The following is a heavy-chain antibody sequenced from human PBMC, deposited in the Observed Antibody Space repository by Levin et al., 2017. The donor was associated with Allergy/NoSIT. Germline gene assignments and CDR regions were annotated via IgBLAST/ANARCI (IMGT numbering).Heavy chain of an antibody. CDR3: ARHCGGTCYSDFDY. D-gene: IGHD2-15*01. J-gene: IGHJ4*02. Sequence: GESLKISCAVSGFTFSSYAMSWVRQAPGKGLEWVSTISGSGAFTYYADSVKGRFTISRDNSKNTLYLQMNSLRAEDTAVYYCARHCGGTCYSDFDYWGQGTLVTVSS. CDR1: GFTFSSYA. CDR2: ISGSGAFT. V-gene: IGHV3-23*01.